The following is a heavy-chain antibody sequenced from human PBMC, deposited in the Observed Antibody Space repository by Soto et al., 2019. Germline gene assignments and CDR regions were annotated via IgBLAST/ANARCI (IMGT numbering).Heavy chain of an antibody. CDR2: ISNTGSPI. V-gene: IGHV3-48*01. CDR3: VRSQYSYGDFDY. J-gene: IGHJ4*02. D-gene: IGHD5-18*01. Sequence: GGSLRLSCAASGFTFSSYSLNWVRQAPGKGLEWISYISNTGSPIYYADSVKGRFTISRDNAKNSLYLQMNSLRAEDTAVYYCVRSQYSYGDFDYWGQGTLVTVSS. CDR1: GFTFSSYS.